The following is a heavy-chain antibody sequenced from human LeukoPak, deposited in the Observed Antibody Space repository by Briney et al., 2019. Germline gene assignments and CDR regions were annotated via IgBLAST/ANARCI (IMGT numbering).Heavy chain of an antibody. Sequence: GGSLRLSCAASGFTFSSYAMHWVRQAPGKGLEWVAVISYDGSNKYYADSVKGRFTISRDNAKNTLYLQMNSLRAEDTAVYYCAKDAYYGYYSYFDYWGQGTLVTVSS. CDR2: ISYDGSNK. CDR1: GFTFSSYA. D-gene: IGHD3-22*01. V-gene: IGHV3-30-3*01. J-gene: IGHJ4*02. CDR3: AKDAYYGYYSYFDY.